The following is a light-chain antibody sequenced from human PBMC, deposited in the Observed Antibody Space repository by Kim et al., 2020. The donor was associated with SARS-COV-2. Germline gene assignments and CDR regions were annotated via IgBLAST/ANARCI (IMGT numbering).Light chain of an antibody. Sequence: GQRITISCSGSSSNIGSNYVSWDQQLPGTAPKLLIYRNNPRPSGVPDRFSGSKSGTSASLAISGLRSEDEADYYCAAWDDSLSGVVFGGGTQLTVL. CDR3: AAWDDSLSGVV. CDR1: SSNIGSNY. CDR2: RNN. J-gene: IGLJ2*01. V-gene: IGLV1-47*01.